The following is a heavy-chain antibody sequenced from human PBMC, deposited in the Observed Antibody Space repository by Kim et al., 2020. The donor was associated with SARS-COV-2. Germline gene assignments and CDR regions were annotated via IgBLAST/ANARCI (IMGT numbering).Heavy chain of an antibody. Sequence: AESVKGRYTISRDDSKNTLYLQMNSLRAEDTAVYYCARDPHHCSGGSCYDYWGQGTLVTVSS. V-gene: IGHV3-30*07. D-gene: IGHD2-15*01. J-gene: IGHJ4*02. CDR3: ARDPHHCSGGSCYDY.